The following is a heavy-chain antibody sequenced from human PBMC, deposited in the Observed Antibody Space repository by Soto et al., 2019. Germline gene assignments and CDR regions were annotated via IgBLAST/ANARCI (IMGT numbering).Heavy chain of an antibody. J-gene: IGHJ4*02. CDR1: GFTFSSYA. CDR3: AREETEGYYFDY. D-gene: IGHD2-15*01. CDR2: ISYDGSNK. V-gene: IGHV3-30-3*01. Sequence: GGSLRLSCAASGFTFSSYAMHWVRQAPGKGLEWVAVISYDGSNKYYADSVKGRFTISRDNSKNTLYLQMNSLRAEDTAVYYCAREETEGYYFDYWGQGTLVTVSS.